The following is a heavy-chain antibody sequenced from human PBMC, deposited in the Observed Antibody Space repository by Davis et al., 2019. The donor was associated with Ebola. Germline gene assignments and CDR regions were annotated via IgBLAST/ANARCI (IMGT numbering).Heavy chain of an antibody. CDR2: IVGSGRST. J-gene: IGHJ4*02. Sequence: GGSLRLSCTASGFTFSTFDMDWVRQAPGKGLEWVSGIVGSGRSTYYADSVKGRFTISRDYSKNTLSLQMNSLRAEDTAVYYCAKADPQQYFDYWGQGTLVTVSS. V-gene: IGHV3-23*01. CDR1: GFTFSTFD. CDR3: AKADPQQYFDY.